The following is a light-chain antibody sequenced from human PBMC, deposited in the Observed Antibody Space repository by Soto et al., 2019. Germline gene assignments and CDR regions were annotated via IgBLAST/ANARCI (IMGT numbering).Light chain of an antibody. CDR3: HQSYSNPQT. CDR1: HNINVY. Sequence: DIQMTQSPSSLSASVGDRVTITCRASHNINVYLSWYQQKAGQAPKLLIYDASSLQGGVPSRFSGSRSGTDFTLTISSLQPEDFATYYCHQSYSNPQTFSQGTKVDIK. J-gene: IGKJ1*01. CDR2: DAS. V-gene: IGKV1-39*01.